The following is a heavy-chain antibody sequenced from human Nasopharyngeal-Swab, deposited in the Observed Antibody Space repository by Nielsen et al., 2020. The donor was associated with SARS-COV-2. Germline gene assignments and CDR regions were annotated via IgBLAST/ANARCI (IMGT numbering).Heavy chain of an antibody. J-gene: IGHJ5*02. Sequence: GESLKISCAASGFTFRSYWMHWVRQVPGKGLVWVSRINEDGSITNYADSVEGRFTISRDNAKNTLFLHMNSLRAEDTAAYYCGRDLGGRFSTWGQGTLVTASS. V-gene: IGHV3-74*01. CDR2: INEDGSIT. D-gene: IGHD3-16*01. CDR1: GFTFRSYW. CDR3: GRDLGGRFST.